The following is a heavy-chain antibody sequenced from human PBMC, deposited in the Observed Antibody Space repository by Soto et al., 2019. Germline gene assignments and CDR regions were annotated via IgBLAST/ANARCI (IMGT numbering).Heavy chain of an antibody. D-gene: IGHD5-12*01. CDR2: ISGSGGST. J-gene: IGHJ4*02. V-gene: IGHV3-23*04. CDR3: AKDPSGGYSLYFDY. Sequence: EVQLVESGGGLVQPGGSLRISCTVSGFTFSSYAMSWVRQAPGKGLEWVSAISGSGGSTYYADSVKGRFTISRDNSKNTLYLQMNSLRAEDTAVYYCAKDPSGGYSLYFDYWGQGTLVTVSS. CDR1: GFTFSSYA.